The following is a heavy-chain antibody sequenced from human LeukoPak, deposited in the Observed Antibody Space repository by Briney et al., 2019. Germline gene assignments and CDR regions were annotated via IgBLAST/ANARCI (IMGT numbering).Heavy chain of an antibody. V-gene: IGHV3-33*06. Sequence: SGGSLRLSCAASGFTFSSYVMHWVRQAPGKGLEWVGVIWYDGSNEFYADSVKGRFTISRDSSKNTLYLQMNSLRAEDTAVYYCAKDRSSGNYYFDYWGQGSLVTVSS. CDR1: GFTFSSYV. CDR3: AKDRSSGNYYFDY. D-gene: IGHD1-7*01. CDR2: IWYDGSNE. J-gene: IGHJ4*02.